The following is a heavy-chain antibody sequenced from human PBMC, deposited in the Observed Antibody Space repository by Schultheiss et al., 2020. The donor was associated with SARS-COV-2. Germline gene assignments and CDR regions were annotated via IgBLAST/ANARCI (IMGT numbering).Heavy chain of an antibody. CDR2: ISGSGGST. V-gene: IGHV3-23*01. CDR3: TRIVVVPAEGMDV. CDR1: GFTFSSYA. J-gene: IGHJ4*02. Sequence: GGSLRLSCAASGFTFSSYAMSWVRQAPGKGLEWVSAISGSGGSTYYADSVKGRFTISRDNSKNTLYLQMNSLRAEDTAVYYCTRIVVVPAEGMDVWGQGTLVTVSS. D-gene: IGHD2-2*01.